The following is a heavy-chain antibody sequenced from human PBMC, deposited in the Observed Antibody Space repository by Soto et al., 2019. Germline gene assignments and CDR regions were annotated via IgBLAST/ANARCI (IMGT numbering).Heavy chain of an antibody. V-gene: IGHV3-33*01. CDR1: GFTFSNYG. CDR3: ARGGGCMLHGFDY. Sequence: QVQLVESGGGVVQPGRSLRLSCAASGFTFSNYGIHWVRQAPGKGLEWVAVIWSDGNHKYYADSVKGRFTISRDNSKNMLYLQMNSLRAEDMVVYYCARGGGCMLHGFDYWGQGTLVTVSS. D-gene: IGHD3-16*01. J-gene: IGHJ4*02. CDR2: IWSDGNHK.